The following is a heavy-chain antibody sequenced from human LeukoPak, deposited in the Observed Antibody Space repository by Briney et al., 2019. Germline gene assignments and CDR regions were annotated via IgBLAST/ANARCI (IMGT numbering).Heavy chain of an antibody. CDR1: GFSFSSYG. D-gene: IGHD2-2*01. J-gene: IGHJ4*02. V-gene: IGHV3-30*18. CDR3: AKGLLGYCSTSTCYPFDY. Sequence: GRSLRLSCAASGFSFSSYGMDWVRQAPGKGQEWVAVISYDGTNKYYADSVKGRYTISRDNSKNTLYLQMNSLRTEDTAVYYCAKGLLGYCSTSTCYPFDYWGQGTLVTVYS. CDR2: ISYDGTNK.